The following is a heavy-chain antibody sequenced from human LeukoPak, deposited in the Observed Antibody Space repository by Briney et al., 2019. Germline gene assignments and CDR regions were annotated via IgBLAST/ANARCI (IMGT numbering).Heavy chain of an antibody. D-gene: IGHD5-24*01. Sequence: SETLSLTCAVSGYSISSGYYWGWIRQPPGKGLEWIGSIYHSGSTHYNPSLKSRVTISVDTSKNQFSLKLSSVTAADTAVYYCARGEDGYNSFYYYYYMDVWGKGTTVTVSS. CDR1: GYSISSGYY. J-gene: IGHJ6*03. CDR2: IYHSGST. CDR3: ARGEDGYNSFYYYYYMDV. V-gene: IGHV4-38-2*01.